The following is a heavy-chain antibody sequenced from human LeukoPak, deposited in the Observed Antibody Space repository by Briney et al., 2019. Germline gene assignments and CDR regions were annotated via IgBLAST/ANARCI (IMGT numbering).Heavy chain of an antibody. CDR3: ARDRITMVRGVIIAERYYYYMDV. J-gene: IGHJ6*03. V-gene: IGHV4-4*07. CDR2: IYTSGST. Sequence: SETLSLTCVVYGGSFSGYYWSWLRQPAGKGLEWIGRIYTSGSTNYNPSLKSRVTISVDTSKNQFSLKLSSVTAADTAVYYCARDRITMVRGVIIAERYYYYMDVWGKGTTVTISS. D-gene: IGHD3-10*01. CDR1: GGSFSGYY.